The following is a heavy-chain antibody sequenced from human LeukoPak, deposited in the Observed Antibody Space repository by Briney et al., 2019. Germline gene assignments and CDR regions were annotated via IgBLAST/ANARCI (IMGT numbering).Heavy chain of an antibody. V-gene: IGHV1-8*01. CDR3: ARPPRRNWNGAGYFDY. CDR2: MNPNSGNT. Sequence: ASVKVSCKASEYTFTSYDINWVRQATGQGLEWMGWMNPNSGNTGYAQKFQGRVTMTRNTSISTAYMELSSLRSEDTAVYYCARPPRRNWNGAGYFDYWGQGTLVTVSS. D-gene: IGHD1-20*01. J-gene: IGHJ4*02. CDR1: EYTFTSYD.